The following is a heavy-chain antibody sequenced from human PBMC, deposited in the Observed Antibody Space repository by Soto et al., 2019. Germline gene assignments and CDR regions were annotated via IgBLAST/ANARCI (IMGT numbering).Heavy chain of an antibody. V-gene: IGHV3-7*05. CDR2: IKQDGSEQ. J-gene: IGHJ6*02. Sequence: EVQLVESGGGLVQPGGSLRLSCAASGFTFSGYWMSWVRQAPGKGLEWVANIKQDGSEQFYVNSVKGRFTISRDNAKNSLYLQMNSLRAEDTAVYYCAREAVWGQGTTVTVSS. CDR1: GFTFSGYW. CDR3: AREAV.